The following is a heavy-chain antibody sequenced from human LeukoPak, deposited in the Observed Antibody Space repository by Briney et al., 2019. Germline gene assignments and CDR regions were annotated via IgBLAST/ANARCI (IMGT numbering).Heavy chain of an antibody. CDR2: FYYSGTT. CDR3: ARLVYGTYDFWSGYPVGYFDY. J-gene: IGHJ4*02. CDR1: GGSITSDY. D-gene: IGHD3-3*01. V-gene: IGHV4-59*12. Sequence: SETLSLTCTVSGGSITSDYWSWIRQSPGKEPEWIGYFYYSGTTYYNPSLKSRVTISVDTSKSQFSLKLSSVTAADTAVYYCARLVYGTYDFWSGYPVGYFDYWGQGTLVTVSS.